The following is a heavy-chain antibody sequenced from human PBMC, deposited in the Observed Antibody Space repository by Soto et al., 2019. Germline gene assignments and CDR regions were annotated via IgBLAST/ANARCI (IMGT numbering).Heavy chain of an antibody. J-gene: IGHJ5*02. CDR1: GGTFSSYA. Sequence: SVKVSCKASGGTFSSYAISWVRQAPGQGLEWMGGIIPIFGTANYAQKFQGRVTITADKSTSTAYMELSSLRSEDTAVYYCARASQWGYYDSSGYYWNWFDPWGQGTLVTVS. V-gene: IGHV1-69*06. CDR3: ARASQWGYYDSSGYYWNWFDP. D-gene: IGHD3-22*01. CDR2: IIPIFGTA.